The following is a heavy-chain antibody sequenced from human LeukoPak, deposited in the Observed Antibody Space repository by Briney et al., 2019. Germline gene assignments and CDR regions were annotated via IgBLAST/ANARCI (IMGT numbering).Heavy chain of an antibody. CDR3: TTEAYYYDSGAIKYFDY. Sequence: GGSLRLSCAASGFTFSNYGMHWVRQAPGKGLEWVGRIKSKTDGGATHYAAPVKGRFTISRDDSKNTLYLQMNSLKTEDTAVYYCTTEAYYYDSGAIKYFDYWGQGTLVTVSS. D-gene: IGHD3-22*01. V-gene: IGHV3-15*01. CDR2: IKSKTDGGAT. CDR1: GFTFSNYG. J-gene: IGHJ4*02.